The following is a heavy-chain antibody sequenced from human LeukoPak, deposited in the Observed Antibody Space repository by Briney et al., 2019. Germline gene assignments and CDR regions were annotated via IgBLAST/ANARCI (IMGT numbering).Heavy chain of an antibody. V-gene: IGHV4-59*08. CDR2: IYYSGST. Sequence: SETLSLTCTVSGGSISSYYWSWIRQPPGKGLEWIGYIYYSGSTNYNPSLKSRVTISVDTSKNQFSLKLSSVTAADTAVYYCARVWYGKTDYWGQGTLVTVSS. CDR3: ARVWYGKTDY. CDR1: GGSISSYY. J-gene: IGHJ4*02. D-gene: IGHD3-16*01.